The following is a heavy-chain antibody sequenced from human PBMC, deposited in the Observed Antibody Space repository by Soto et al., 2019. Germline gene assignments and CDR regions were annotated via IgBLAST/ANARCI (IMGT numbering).Heavy chain of an antibody. CDR3: ARDWSALGQQLATFDY. J-gene: IGHJ4*02. D-gene: IGHD6-13*01. CDR1: GGSISSSNW. Sequence: SETLSLTCAVSGGSISSSNWWSWVRQPPGKGLEWIGEIYHSGSTNYNPSLKSRVTISVDKSKNQFSLKLSSVTAADPAVYYCARDWSALGQQLATFDYWGQGTLVTVSS. V-gene: IGHV4-4*02. CDR2: IYHSGST.